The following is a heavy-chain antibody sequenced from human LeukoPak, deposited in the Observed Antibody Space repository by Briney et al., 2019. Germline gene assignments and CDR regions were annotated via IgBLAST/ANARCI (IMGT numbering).Heavy chain of an antibody. D-gene: IGHD2-15*01. J-gene: IGHJ6*03. CDR1: GGSFSGYY. Sequence: PSETLSLTCAVYGGSFSGYYWSWIRQPPGKGLEWIGEINHGGSTNYNPSLKSRVTISVDTSKNQFSLKLSSVTAADTAVYYCARVASGLDYYMDVWGKGTTVTVSS. CDR2: INHGGST. V-gene: IGHV4-34*01. CDR3: ARVASGLDYYMDV.